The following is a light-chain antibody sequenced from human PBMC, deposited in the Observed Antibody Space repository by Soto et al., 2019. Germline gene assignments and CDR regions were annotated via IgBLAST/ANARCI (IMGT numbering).Light chain of an antibody. CDR3: VLFFRSGIYV. Sequence: QTVVTQEPSFSVSPGGTVTVTCGLSSGSVSTSNYPSWYQQTPGQAPRTLIYTTNTRSSGVPDRFSGSILGNKAALTITGAQADDESDYYCVLFFRSGIYVFGTGTKLTVL. J-gene: IGLJ1*01. CDR2: TTN. V-gene: IGLV8-61*01. CDR1: SGSVSTSNY.